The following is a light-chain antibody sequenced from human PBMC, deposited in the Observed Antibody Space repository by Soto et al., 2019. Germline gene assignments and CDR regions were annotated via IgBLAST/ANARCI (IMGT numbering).Light chain of an antibody. V-gene: IGLV1-51*01. J-gene: IGLJ1*01. Sequence: QSAMTQPPSVSAAPGQKVTISCSGSSSNIGGNSVSWYQQLPGTAPKLLIYDDNKRPSGIPDRFSGSKSGTSATLGITGFQTGDEADYYCGSWDSSLSAYVFGTGTQLNVL. CDR1: SSNIGGNS. CDR2: DDN. CDR3: GSWDSSLSAYV.